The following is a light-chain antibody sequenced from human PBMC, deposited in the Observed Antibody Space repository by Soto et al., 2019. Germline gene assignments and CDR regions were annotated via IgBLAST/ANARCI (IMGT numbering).Light chain of an antibody. CDR3: SSYTSVNTLL. CDR2: DVS. J-gene: IGLJ2*01. V-gene: IGLV2-14*03. Sequence: QAVVTQPASVSGSPGQSITISCTGTTSDVGGSTYVSWYQQRPGKAPKVIIYDVSHRPSGVSSHFSGSKSGNTASLTISGLQAEDEADYYCSSYTSVNTLLFGGGTKLTVL. CDR1: TSDVGGSTY.